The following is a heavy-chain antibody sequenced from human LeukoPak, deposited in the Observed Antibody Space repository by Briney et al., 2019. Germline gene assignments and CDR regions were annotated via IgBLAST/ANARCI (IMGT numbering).Heavy chain of an antibody. J-gene: IGHJ4*02. CDR2: IYTSGST. Sequence: SETLSLTCTVSGGSISSYYWSWIRQPAGKGLEWIGRIYTSGSTNYNPSLKSRVSMSLDTSKNQVSLKLSSVTAADTAMYYCARAGDFWSGFHFDYWGLGTLVTVPS. V-gene: IGHV4-4*07. D-gene: IGHD3-3*01. CDR3: ARAGDFWSGFHFDY. CDR1: GGSISSYY.